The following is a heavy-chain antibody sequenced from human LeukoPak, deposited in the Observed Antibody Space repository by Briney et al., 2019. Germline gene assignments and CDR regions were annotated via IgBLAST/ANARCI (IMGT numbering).Heavy chain of an antibody. J-gene: IGHJ4*02. CDR3: ARVYSSGWYYFDY. CDR2: IYYSGST. V-gene: IGHV4-59*01. D-gene: IGHD6-19*01. CDR1: GGSISSYY. Sequence: SETLSLTCTVSGGSISSYYWSWIRQPPGKGLEWIGYIYYSGSTNYNPSLKSRVTISVDTSKNQFSLKLSSVTAADTAVYYCARVYSSGWYYFDYWGQGTLVTVSS.